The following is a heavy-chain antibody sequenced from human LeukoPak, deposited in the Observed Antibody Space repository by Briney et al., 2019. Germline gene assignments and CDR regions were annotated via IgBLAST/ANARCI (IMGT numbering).Heavy chain of an antibody. CDR2: IYYSGST. D-gene: IGHD3-10*01. Sequence: PSETLSLTCTVSGGSISSYYWSWIRQPPGKGLEWIGYIYYSGSTNYNPSLKSRVTISVDTSKNQFSLKLSSVTAADTAVYYCARGLLRASYYYGSGDYWGQGTLVTVSS. CDR1: GGSISSYY. CDR3: ARGLLRASYYYGSGDY. J-gene: IGHJ4*02. V-gene: IGHV4-59*01.